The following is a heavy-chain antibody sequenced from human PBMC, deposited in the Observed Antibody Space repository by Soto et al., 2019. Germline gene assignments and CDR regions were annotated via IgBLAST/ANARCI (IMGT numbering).Heavy chain of an antibody. CDR3: AKDEGVGGTLGLFDY. V-gene: IGHV3-30*18. CDR1: GFDFTYYA. D-gene: IGHD1-26*01. J-gene: IGHJ4*02. Sequence: QVQLVESGGGAVQPGESLRLSCVASGFDFTYYAMRWVRQAPGKGLESVAVMSSDGSKIHHTDSVKGRFTISRDNSKNTLYLQMNSLRKEDTAVYFCAKDEGVGGTLGLFDYWGQGTLVSVSS. CDR2: MSSDGSKI.